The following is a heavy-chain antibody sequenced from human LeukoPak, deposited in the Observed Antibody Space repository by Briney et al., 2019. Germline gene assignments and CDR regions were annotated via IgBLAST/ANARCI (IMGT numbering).Heavy chain of an antibody. CDR2: INPNSGGT. CDR1: GYTFTVYY. CDR3: ARSGPDGYNYAEY. D-gene: IGHD5-12*01. J-gene: IGHJ4*02. Sequence: ASVTVSYKASGYTFTVYYMHWVRQAPGQGLEWMGWINPNSGGTNYAQKFQGRVTMTRDTSISTAYMELSRLRSDDTAVYYCARSGPDGYNYAEYWGQGTLVTVSS. V-gene: IGHV1-2*02.